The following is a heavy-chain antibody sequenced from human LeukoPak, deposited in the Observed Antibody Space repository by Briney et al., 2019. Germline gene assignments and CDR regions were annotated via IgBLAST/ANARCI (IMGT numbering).Heavy chain of an antibody. V-gene: IGHV3-30*04. Sequence: GGSLRLSCAASGFTFSSYAMHWVRQAPGKGLERVAVISYDGSNKYYADSVKGRFTISRDNSKNTLYPQMNSLRAEDTAVYYCATKQWLAPPPDSWGQGTPVTVSS. J-gene: IGHJ4*02. CDR1: GFTFSSYA. D-gene: IGHD6-19*01. CDR3: ATKQWLAPPPDS. CDR2: ISYDGSNK.